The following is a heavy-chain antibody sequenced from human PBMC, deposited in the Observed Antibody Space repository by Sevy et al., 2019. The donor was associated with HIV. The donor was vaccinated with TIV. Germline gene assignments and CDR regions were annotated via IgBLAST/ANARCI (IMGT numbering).Heavy chain of an antibody. V-gene: IGHV1-2*02. J-gene: IGHJ1*01. CDR3: ATKPRAAAAHGLFQH. Sequence: ASVKVSCKASGYTFTGYYMHWVRQAPGQGLEWMGWINPNSGGTNYAQKFQGRVTMTRDTSISTAYMELSRLRSDDTAVYYCATKPRAAAAHGLFQHWGQGTLVTVSS. CDR2: INPNSGGT. D-gene: IGHD6-13*01. CDR1: GYTFTGYY.